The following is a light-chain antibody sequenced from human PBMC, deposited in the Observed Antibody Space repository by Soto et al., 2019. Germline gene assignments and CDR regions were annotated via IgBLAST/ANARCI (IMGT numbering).Light chain of an antibody. CDR3: SSYTGSSIVI. CDR2: DVS. CDR1: SSDVGGYNY. J-gene: IGLJ2*01. V-gene: IGLV2-14*03. Sequence: QSVLTQPASVSGSPGQSITISCTGTSSDVGGYNYVSWYQQHPGKAPQLMIYDVSNRPSGVSNRFSGSKSGNTASLTISGLQAEDEADYYCSSYTGSSIVIFGGGTKLTVL.